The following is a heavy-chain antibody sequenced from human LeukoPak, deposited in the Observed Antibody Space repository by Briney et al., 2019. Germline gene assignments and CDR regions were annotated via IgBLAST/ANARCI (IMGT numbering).Heavy chain of an antibody. CDR2: IRYDGSNK. CDR1: GFTFSSYA. J-gene: IGHJ4*02. CDR3: AKDLAPYGSLYYFDY. Sequence: GGSLRLSCAASGFTFSSYAMSWVRQAPGKGLEWVAFIRYDGSNKYYADSVKGRFTISRDNSKNTLYLQTNSLRAEDTAVYYCAKDLAPYGSLYYFDYWGQGTLVTVSS. V-gene: IGHV3-30*02. D-gene: IGHD3-10*01.